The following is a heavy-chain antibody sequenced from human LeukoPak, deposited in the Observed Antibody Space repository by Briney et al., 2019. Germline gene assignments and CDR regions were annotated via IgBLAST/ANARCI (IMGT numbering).Heavy chain of an antibody. D-gene: IGHD6-13*01. CDR3: AREIAQQLDY. Sequence: GGSLRLSCAASGFPFSNYWMNWVRQAPGKGLEWVASIKQEGSEKYYVDSVKGRFIISRDDAENSLFLQMNSLRAEDTAVYYCAREIAQQLDYWGQGTLVTVSS. CDR2: IKQEGSEK. CDR1: GFPFSNYW. J-gene: IGHJ4*02. V-gene: IGHV3-7*01.